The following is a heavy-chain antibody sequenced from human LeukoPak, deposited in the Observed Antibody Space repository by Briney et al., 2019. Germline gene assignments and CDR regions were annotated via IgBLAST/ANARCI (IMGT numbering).Heavy chain of an antibody. Sequence: ASVTVSCKTSGYTFTGYYIYWVRQALGQGLEWMGWINPNSGGTNYAQKFQGRVTMTRDTSISTAYMELSRLRSDDTAVYYCATSWGGGMDVWGQGTTVTVSS. CDR1: GYTFTGYY. CDR2: INPNSGGT. V-gene: IGHV1-2*02. CDR3: ATSWGGGMDV. D-gene: IGHD3-16*01. J-gene: IGHJ6*02.